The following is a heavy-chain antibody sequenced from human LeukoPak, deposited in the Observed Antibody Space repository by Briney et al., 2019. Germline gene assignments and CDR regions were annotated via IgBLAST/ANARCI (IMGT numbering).Heavy chain of an antibody. CDR3: ARDSIVGAIFDY. V-gene: IGHV3-21*01. J-gene: IGHJ4*02. CDR2: ISSSSSYI. D-gene: IGHD1-26*01. CDR1: GFTFSSYS. Sequence: GGSLRLSCAASGFTFSSYSMNWVRQAPGKGLEWVSSISSSSSYIYYADSVKGRFTISRDNAKNSLYLQMNSLRAEDTAGYYCARDSIVGAIFDYWGQGTLVSVSS.